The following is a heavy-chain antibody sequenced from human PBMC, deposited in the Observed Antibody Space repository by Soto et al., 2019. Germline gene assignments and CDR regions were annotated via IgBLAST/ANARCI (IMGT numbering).Heavy chain of an antibody. CDR1: GGSVSSSSYY. V-gene: IGHV4-39*01. J-gene: IGHJ5*02. CDR3: VRLVATVAGSYTWFDP. CDR2: IYYSGTT. Sequence: PSETLSLTCAVSGGSVSSSSYYWGWVRQSPGKGLEWIGSIYYSGTTHYNPSLGSRLTISVDKAKNQVSLKLNSVNVADTALYYCVRLVATVAGSYTWFDPWGQGILVTVSS. D-gene: IGHD5-12*01.